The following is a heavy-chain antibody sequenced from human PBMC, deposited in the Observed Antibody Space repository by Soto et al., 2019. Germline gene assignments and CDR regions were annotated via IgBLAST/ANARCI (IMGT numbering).Heavy chain of an antibody. CDR1: GFTFGNSA. D-gene: IGHD6-19*01. Sequence: EVQLLESGGGLVQPGGSLRLFCTTSGFTFGNSAMTWVRQAPGKGLEWVSTITIGGEPYFGDTVKGRFTISRDIAKSTLYLQMDSLRAEDTAVYYCAKTDRFHSQSSGWANRFDSWGQGTLVTVSS. CDR2: ITIGGEP. J-gene: IGHJ4*02. CDR3: AKTDRFHSQSSGWANRFDS. V-gene: IGHV3-23*01.